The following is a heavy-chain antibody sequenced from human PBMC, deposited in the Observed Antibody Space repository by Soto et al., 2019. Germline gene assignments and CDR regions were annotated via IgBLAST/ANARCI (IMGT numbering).Heavy chain of an antibody. V-gene: IGHV2-5*02. CDR2: IYWDDDK. Sequence: QITLKESGPTLVKPTQTLTLTCTFSGFSFSSSVVGVGWIRQPPGKALEWLAVIYWDDDKRYSPSLKNRLTITKDTSKNQVVLTMTNMDPVDTATYYCTHSRNGYNYADYWGQGIVVTVSS. D-gene: IGHD5-12*01. J-gene: IGHJ4*02. CDR3: THSRNGYNYADY. CDR1: GFSFSSSVVG.